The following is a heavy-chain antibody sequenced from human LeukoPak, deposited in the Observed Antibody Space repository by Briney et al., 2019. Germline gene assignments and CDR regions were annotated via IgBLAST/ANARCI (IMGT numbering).Heavy chain of an antibody. Sequence: GESLKISCKASEYSFTSYWIGWVRQMPGKGLEWVGNIQPGNPEIRYSPSFQGQVTLSADKSISTAYLQWSSLEASDTAIYYCARGFGYAGNYFDYWGQGTLVTVSS. D-gene: IGHD5-18*01. J-gene: IGHJ4*02. CDR3: ARGFGYAGNYFDY. V-gene: IGHV5-51*01. CDR2: IQPGNPEI. CDR1: EYSFTSYW.